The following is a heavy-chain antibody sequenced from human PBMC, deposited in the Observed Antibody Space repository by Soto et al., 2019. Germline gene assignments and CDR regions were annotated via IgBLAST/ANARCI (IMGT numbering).Heavy chain of an antibody. Sequence: LSLTCTVYGGSFSGYYWSWIRQAPGKGLEWVSYISSSSSYTNYADSVKGRFTISRDNAKNSLYLQMNSLRAEDTAVYYCARVLVFYGGFDPWGQGTLVTVSS. D-gene: IGHD2-21*02. J-gene: IGHJ5*02. V-gene: IGHV3-11*05. CDR2: ISSSSSYT. CDR1: GGSFSGYY. CDR3: ARVLVFYGGFDP.